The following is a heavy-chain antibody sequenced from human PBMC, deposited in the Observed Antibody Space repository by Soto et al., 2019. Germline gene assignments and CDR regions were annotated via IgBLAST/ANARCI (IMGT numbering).Heavy chain of an antibody. Sequence: GGSLRLSCAASGFTFSDYHMSWIRQAPGKGLEWVSYISSSGSTIYYADSVKGRFTISRDNAKNSLYLQMNSLRAEDTAVYYCARKRVRRDGYQTNEYYFDYWGQGTLVTVSS. CDR2: ISSSGSTI. D-gene: IGHD5-12*01. V-gene: IGHV3-11*01. CDR3: ARKRVRRDGYQTNEYYFDY. CDR1: GFTFSDYH. J-gene: IGHJ4*02.